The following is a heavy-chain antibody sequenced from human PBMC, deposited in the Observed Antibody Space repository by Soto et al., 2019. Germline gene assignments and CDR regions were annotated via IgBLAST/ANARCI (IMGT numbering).Heavy chain of an antibody. D-gene: IGHD3-22*01. V-gene: IGHV4-59*02. CDR2: TAYTGNT. CDR3: ARVLRARAYIYDGSGYSRQNWFDP. Sequence: PSETLSLTCVVSGGSVTSYHWSWIRQFPGKGLEWIAYTAYTGNTNYNPSLKTRVTMSLDTANNQFSLKLHSVIAADTAVYYCARVLRARAYIYDGSGYSRQNWFDPWGQGTLVTVSS. CDR1: GGSVTSYH. J-gene: IGHJ5*02.